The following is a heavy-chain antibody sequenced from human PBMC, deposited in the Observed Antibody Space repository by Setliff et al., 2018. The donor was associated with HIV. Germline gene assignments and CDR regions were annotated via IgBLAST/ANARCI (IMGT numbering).Heavy chain of an antibody. J-gene: IGHJ6*03. CDR2: IHYRGST. V-gene: IGHV4-39*01. CDR1: GGSISSSSYY. D-gene: IGHD6-13*01. CDR3: ARGRYRSRWYASDHYYIDV. Sequence: SETLSLTCTVSGGSISSSSYYWGWIRQPPGKGLQWIGSIHYRGSTYYNPSLKSRVTISVDTSKNQFSLKLRSVTAADTALYYCARGRYRSRWYASDHYYIDVWGKGTTVTVSS.